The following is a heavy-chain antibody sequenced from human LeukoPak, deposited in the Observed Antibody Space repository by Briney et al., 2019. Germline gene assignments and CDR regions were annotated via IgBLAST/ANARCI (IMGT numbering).Heavy chain of an antibody. CDR1: GFTFSSYI. J-gene: IGHJ4*02. CDR2: ISSSSSTI. Sequence: GGSLRLSCAGSGFTFSSYIMDWVRQAPGKGLEWVSYISSSSSTIYYADSVKGRFTISRDNSKNTLYLQMNSLRAEDTAVYYCAKGVNYYDSSGYYPYYFDYWGQGTLVTVSS. CDR3: AKGVNYYDSSGYYPYYFDY. V-gene: IGHV3-48*01. D-gene: IGHD3-22*01.